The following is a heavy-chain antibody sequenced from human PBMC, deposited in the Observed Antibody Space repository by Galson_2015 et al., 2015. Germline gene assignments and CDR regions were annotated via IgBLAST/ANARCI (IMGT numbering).Heavy chain of an antibody. V-gene: IGHV3-23*01. CDR1: GFTFSSAA. CDR2: VSASGTNT. D-gene: IGHD5-24*01. CDR3: AKDLQMSR. Sequence: SLRLPCAASGFTFSSAAMTWVRQVPGKGLEWVSVVSASGTNTYYADSVKGRFTISRDNAKNTLYLQMNSLRAEDTAVYYCAKDLQMSRWGQGTLVTVSS. J-gene: IGHJ4*02.